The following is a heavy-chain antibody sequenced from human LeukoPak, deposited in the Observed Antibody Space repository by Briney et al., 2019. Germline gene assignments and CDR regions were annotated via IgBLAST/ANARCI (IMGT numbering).Heavy chain of an antibody. J-gene: IGHJ5*02. CDR1: GFTFSSYA. CDR3: ARAKREYYYDSSGRSFDP. V-gene: IGHV3-30-3*01. Sequence: PGGSLRLSCAASGFTFSSYAMHWVRQAPGKGLEWVAVISYDGSNKYYADSVKGRFTISRDNSKNTLYLQMNSLRAEDTAVYYCARAKREYYYDSSGRSFDPWGQGTLVTVSS. D-gene: IGHD3-22*01. CDR2: ISYDGSNK.